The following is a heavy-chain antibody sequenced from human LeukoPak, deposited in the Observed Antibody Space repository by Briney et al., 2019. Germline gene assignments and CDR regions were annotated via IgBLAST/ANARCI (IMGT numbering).Heavy chain of an antibody. CDR1: DGSISSSRYS. CDR2: IYYSGRT. CDR3: ARHGGGAARGLDF. D-gene: IGHD6-6*01. Sequence: PSETLSLTCTVSDGSISSSRYSWGWIRQPPGKGLEWIGSIYYSGRTYSNPSLESRVTISVDTSKKQVSLKLTLVTAADTAVYYCARHGGGAARGLDFWGQGTLVTVSS. J-gene: IGHJ4*02. V-gene: IGHV4-39*01.